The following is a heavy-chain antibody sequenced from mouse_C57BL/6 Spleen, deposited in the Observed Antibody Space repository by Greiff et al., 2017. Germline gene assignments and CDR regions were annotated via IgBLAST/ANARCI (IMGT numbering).Heavy chain of an antibody. CDR3: ARLGVYYDYDWFAY. CDR1: GFTFSSYG. Sequence: DVKLVESGGDLVKPGGSLKLSCAASGFTFSSYGMSWVRQTPDKRLEWVATISSGGSYTYYPDSVKGRFTISRDNAKNTLYLQMSSLKSEDTAMYYCARLGVYYDYDWFAYWGQGTLVTVSA. J-gene: IGHJ3*01. V-gene: IGHV5-6*02. D-gene: IGHD2-4*01. CDR2: ISSGGSYT.